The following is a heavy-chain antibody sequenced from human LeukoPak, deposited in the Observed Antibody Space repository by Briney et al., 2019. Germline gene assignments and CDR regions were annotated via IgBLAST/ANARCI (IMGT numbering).Heavy chain of an antibody. J-gene: IGHJ4*02. D-gene: IGHD3-22*01. CDR2: INHSGST. CDR3: VTYYFDSSGPKKNY. V-gene: IGHV4-34*01. CDR1: GGSFSGYY. Sequence: PSETLSLTCAVYGGSFSGYYWSWIRQPPGKGLEWIGEINHSGSTNYNPSLKSRVTISVDTSTKQFSLKLSSVTAADTAVYYCVTYYFDSSGPKKNYWGQGTLVTVSS.